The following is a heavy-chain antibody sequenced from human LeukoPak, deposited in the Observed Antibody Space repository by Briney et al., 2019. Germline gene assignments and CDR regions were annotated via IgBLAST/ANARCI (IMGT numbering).Heavy chain of an antibody. D-gene: IGHD3-22*01. CDR2: ISSSSSYK. Sequence: GGSLRLSCAASGFTFSSYSMNWVRQAPGKGLEWVSSISSSSSYKNYADSVKARFTISRDNAKNSLYLQMNSLRAEDTAVYYCARIKYYDSSGYYFDYWGQGTLVTVSS. J-gene: IGHJ4*02. CDR1: GFTFSSYS. V-gene: IGHV3-21*01. CDR3: ARIKYYDSSGYYFDY.